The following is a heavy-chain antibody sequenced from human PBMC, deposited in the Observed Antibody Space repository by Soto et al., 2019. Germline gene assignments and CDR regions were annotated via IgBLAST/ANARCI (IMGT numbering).Heavy chain of an antibody. CDR3: AVGYCSSTSCYAPRLYYYGMDV. CDR2: ISYDGSNK. Sequence: VGSLRLSCAASGFTFSSYGMHWVRQAPGKGLEWVAVISYDGSNKYYADSVKGRFTISRDNSKNTLYLQMNSLRAEDTAVYYCAVGYCSSTSCYAPRLYYYGMDVWGQGTTVTVS. D-gene: IGHD2-2*01. J-gene: IGHJ6*02. V-gene: IGHV3-30*03. CDR1: GFTFSSYG.